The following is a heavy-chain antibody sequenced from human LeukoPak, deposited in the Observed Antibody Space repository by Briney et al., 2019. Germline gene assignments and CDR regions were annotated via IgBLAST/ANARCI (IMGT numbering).Heavy chain of an antibody. J-gene: IGHJ4*02. Sequence: GGSLILSCAASGFTFSSYWMHWVRQAPGKGLVWVSRINSDGSSTTYADSVKGRLTISRDNAENTLYLQMNSLRAEDTAMYYCARQYSYDSSGYYPWDYWGQGTLVTVSS. CDR3: ARQYSYDSSGYYPWDY. D-gene: IGHD3-22*01. CDR2: INSDGSST. V-gene: IGHV3-74*01. CDR1: GFTFSSYW.